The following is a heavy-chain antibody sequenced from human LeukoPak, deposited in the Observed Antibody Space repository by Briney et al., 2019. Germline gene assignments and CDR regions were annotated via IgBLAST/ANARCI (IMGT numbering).Heavy chain of an antibody. V-gene: IGHV3-53*01. J-gene: IGHJ4*02. CDR2: IYSGGST. CDR3: AKGGGLVVGPHFYFDY. D-gene: IGHD3-22*01. Sequence: GGSLRLSCAASGFTVSSNYMSWVRQAPGKGLEWVSVIYSGGSTYYADSVKGRFTISRDNSKNTLYLQMNSLRAEDTAVYYCAKGGGLVVGPHFYFDYWGQGTLVTVSS. CDR1: GFTVSSNY.